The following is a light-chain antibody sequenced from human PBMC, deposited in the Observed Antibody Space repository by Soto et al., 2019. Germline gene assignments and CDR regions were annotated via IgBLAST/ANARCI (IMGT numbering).Light chain of an antibody. V-gene: IGKV1-6*01. Sequence: IQMTQSPSSLSASVGDRVTITCRTSESISSYLNWYQQKPGKAPRLLIYAASSLESGVPSRFSGSGSGTDSTLTISSLQPEDFATYYCLQDYNYPLTFGGGTKVDNK. J-gene: IGKJ4*01. CDR1: ESISSY. CDR3: LQDYNYPLT. CDR2: AAS.